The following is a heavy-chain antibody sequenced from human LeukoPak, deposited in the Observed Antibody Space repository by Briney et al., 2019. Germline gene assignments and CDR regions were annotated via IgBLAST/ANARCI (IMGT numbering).Heavy chain of an antibody. CDR1: GFTFSSYS. CDR2: VSSSSSYI. CDR3: ASYSDPIAAAGTGFDY. D-gene: IGHD6-13*01. Sequence: GGSLRLSCAASGFTFSSYSMNWVRQAPGKGLEWVSSVSSSSSYIYYADSVKGRFTISRDNAKNSLYLQMNSLRAEDTAVYYCASYSDPIAAAGTGFDYWGQGTLVTVSS. J-gene: IGHJ4*02. V-gene: IGHV3-21*01.